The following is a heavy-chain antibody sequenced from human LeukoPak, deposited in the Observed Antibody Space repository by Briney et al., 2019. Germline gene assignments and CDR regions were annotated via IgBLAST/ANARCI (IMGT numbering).Heavy chain of an antibody. V-gene: IGHV3-21*01. CDR1: GFTFSSYS. Sequence: GGSLRLSFAASGFTFSSYSMNWVRQAPGKGLEWVSSISSSSYIYYADSVKGRFTISRDNAKNSLYLQMNSLRAEDTAVYYCARETLTSGWVDYWGQGTLVTVSS. CDR2: ISSSSYI. D-gene: IGHD6-19*01. CDR3: ARETLTSGWVDY. J-gene: IGHJ4*01.